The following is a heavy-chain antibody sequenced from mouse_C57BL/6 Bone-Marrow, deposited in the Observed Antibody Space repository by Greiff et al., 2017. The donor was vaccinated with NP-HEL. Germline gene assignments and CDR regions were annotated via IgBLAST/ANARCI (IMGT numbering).Heavy chain of an antibody. V-gene: IGHV1-19*01. CDR1: GYTFTDYY. D-gene: IGHD3-2*02. J-gene: IGHJ3*01. CDR3: ARGDSSGFAY. Sequence: VHVKQSGPVLVKPGASVKMSCKASGYTFTDYYMNWVKQSHGKSLEWIGVINPYNGGTSYNQKFKGKATLTVDTSSSTAYMELHSLTSEDSAVYFCARGDSSGFAYWGQGTLVTVSA. CDR2: INPYNGGT.